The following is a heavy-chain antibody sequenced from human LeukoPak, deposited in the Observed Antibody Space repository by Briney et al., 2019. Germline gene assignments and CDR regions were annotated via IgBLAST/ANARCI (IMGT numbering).Heavy chain of an antibody. V-gene: IGHV3-23*01. J-gene: IGHJ4*02. CDR1: GFTFSSYA. CDR2: INNSGGST. CDR3: AKGVTSGWRTFDY. D-gene: IGHD6-19*01. Sequence: PGGSLRLSCAASGFTFSSYAMSWVRQPPGKGLEWVSVINNSGGSTHYADSVKGRFTISRDNSKSTLYPQMNSLRAEDTAVYYCAKGVTSGWRTFDYWGQGTLVTVSS.